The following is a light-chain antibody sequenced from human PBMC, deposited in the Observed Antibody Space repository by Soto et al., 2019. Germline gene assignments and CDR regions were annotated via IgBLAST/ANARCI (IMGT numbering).Light chain of an antibody. J-gene: IGKJ1*01. V-gene: IGKV1-5*03. Sequence: DIQMTQSPSTLSASVGDRVTITCRASQSISSWLAWYQQKPGKAPKLLIYKASNLESGVPSRFSGSGSGTQFTLTSSSLQPDDYASYYGQQYSTYSWTFGQGTQVEIK. CDR1: QSISSW. CDR3: QQYSTYSWT. CDR2: KAS.